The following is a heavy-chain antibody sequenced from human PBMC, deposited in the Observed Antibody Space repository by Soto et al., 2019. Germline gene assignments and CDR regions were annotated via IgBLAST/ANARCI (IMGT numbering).Heavy chain of an antibody. V-gene: IGHV4-59*12. Sequence: SETLSLTCTVSGGSISSSYWIWIRQPPGKGLEWIGYIYHSGSTYYNPSLKSRVTISVDRSKNQFSLKLSSVTAADTAVYYCARVPDRWGQGTLVTVSS. CDR2: IYHSGST. CDR1: GGSISSSY. D-gene: IGHD2-2*01. J-gene: IGHJ5*02. CDR3: ARVPDR.